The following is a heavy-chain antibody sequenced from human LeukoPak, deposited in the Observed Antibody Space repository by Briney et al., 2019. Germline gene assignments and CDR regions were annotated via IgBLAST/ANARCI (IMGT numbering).Heavy chain of an antibody. D-gene: IGHD3-22*01. CDR3: ARDGDYYDSSGYYLGRAFDI. CDR2: IYSGGST. V-gene: IGHV3-66*01. J-gene: IGHJ3*02. Sequence: GGSLRLSCAASGFTVSSNYMSWVRQAPGKGLEWVSVIYSGGSTYYADSVKGRFTISRDNSKDTLYLQMNSLRAEDTAVYYCARDGDYYDSSGYYLGRAFDIWGQGTMVTVSS. CDR1: GFTVSSNY.